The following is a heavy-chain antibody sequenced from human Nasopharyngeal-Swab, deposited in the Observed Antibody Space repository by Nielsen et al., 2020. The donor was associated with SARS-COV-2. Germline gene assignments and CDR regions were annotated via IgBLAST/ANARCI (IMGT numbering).Heavy chain of an antibody. CDR2: IYTSGST. V-gene: IGHV4-4*07. CDR3: ARDGKYYGSGSYYNVDYYGMDV. Sequence: GSLRLSCTVSGGSISSYYWSWIRQPAGKGLEWIGRIYTSGSTNYNPSLKSRVTMSVDTSKNQFSLKLSSVTAADTAVYYCARDGKYYGSGSYYNVDYYGMDVWGQGTTVTASS. J-gene: IGHJ6*02. CDR1: GGSISSYY. D-gene: IGHD3-10*01.